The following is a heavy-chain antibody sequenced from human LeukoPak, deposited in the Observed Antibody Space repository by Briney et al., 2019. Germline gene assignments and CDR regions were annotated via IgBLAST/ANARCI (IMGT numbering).Heavy chain of an antibody. CDR2: IYYSGST. CDR1: GGSISSFY. J-gene: IGHJ4*02. V-gene: IGHV4-59*01. Sequence: SETLSLTCTVSGGSISSFYWNWIRLPPGKGLELIGYIYYSGSTNYNPSLKSRVTISVDTSKNQFSLRLSSVTAADTAVYYCARVTGYMIEDYFDYWGQGTLVTVSS. CDR3: ARVTGYMIEDYFDY. D-gene: IGHD3-22*01.